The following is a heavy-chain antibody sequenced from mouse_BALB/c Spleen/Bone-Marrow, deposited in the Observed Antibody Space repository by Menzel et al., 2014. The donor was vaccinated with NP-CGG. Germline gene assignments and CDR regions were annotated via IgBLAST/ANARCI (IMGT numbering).Heavy chain of an antibody. CDR3: TTLGRFAY. D-gene: IGHD4-1*01. CDR1: GYTFTNYY. V-gene: IGHV1S81*02. Sequence: VQRVESGAELVKPGVSVKLSCKASGYTFTNYYMYWVKRRPGQDLEWIGEINPSNGGTNFNEKFKSKATLTVDKSSSTAYMQLSSLTSEDSAVYYCTTLGRFAYWGQGTLVTVSA. CDR2: INPSNGGT. J-gene: IGHJ3*01.